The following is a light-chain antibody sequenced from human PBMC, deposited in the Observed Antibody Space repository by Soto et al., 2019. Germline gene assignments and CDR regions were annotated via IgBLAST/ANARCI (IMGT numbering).Light chain of an antibody. V-gene: IGLV2-14*01. CDR2: DVS. CDR1: SSDVGGYNY. J-gene: IGLJ2*01. Sequence: QSALTQPASVSGSPGQSITISCTGTSSDVGGYNYVSWYQQHPGKAPKLMIYDVSNRPSGVSNRFSGSKSGNTASLTISGLQAEDEADYYCLSYTSSSTLAVFGGGTKLTVL. CDR3: LSYTSSSTLAV.